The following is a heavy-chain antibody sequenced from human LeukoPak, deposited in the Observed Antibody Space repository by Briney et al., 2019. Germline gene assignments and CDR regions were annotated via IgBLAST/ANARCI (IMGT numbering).Heavy chain of an antibody. CDR1: GGAISSYY. CDR3: ARAHSSSWYIHDY. D-gene: IGHD6-13*01. Sequence: SETLSLTCTVSGGAISSYYWSWIRQPPGKGLEWIGYIYYSGSTNYNPSLKSRLTISVDTSKNQFSLKLSSVTAADTAVYYCARAHSSSWYIHDYWGQGTLVTVSS. J-gene: IGHJ4*02. V-gene: IGHV4-59*01. CDR2: IYYSGST.